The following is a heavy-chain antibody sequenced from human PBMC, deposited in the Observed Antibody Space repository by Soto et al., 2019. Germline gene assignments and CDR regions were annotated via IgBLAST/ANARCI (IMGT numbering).Heavy chain of an antibody. J-gene: IGHJ4*02. D-gene: IGHD3-22*01. CDR3: ARDGGYYDSSGYFDY. Sequence: PSETLSLTCTVSGGSISSYYWSWIRQPPGKGLEWIGYIYYSGSTNYNPSLKSRVTISVDTSKNQFSLKLSSVTAADTAVYYCARDGGYYDSSGYFDYWGLGTLVTVSS. CDR2: IYYSGST. CDR1: GGSISSYY. V-gene: IGHV4-59*01.